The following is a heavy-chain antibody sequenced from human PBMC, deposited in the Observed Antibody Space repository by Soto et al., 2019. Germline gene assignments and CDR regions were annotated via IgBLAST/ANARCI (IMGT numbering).Heavy chain of an antibody. V-gene: IGHV1-2*04. D-gene: IGHD3-10*01. CDR1: GDSFTGYY. J-gene: IGHJ5*02. Sequence: QVRLVQSGAEARRPGASVKVSCKASGDSFTGYYIHWVRQAPGQGLEWMGWISLKSGSTNFAEKFRGWATVTRDTSTSTAYLELSSLTSNDTAVYYCARSSGSYSKRFDPWGQGTLVTVFS. CDR3: ARSSGSYSKRFDP. CDR2: ISLKSGST.